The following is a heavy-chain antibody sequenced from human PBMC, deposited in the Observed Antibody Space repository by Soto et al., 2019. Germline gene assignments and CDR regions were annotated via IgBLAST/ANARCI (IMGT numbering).Heavy chain of an antibody. V-gene: IGHV3-11*01. CDR1: RFTFSDYY. D-gene: IGHD3-10*01. CDR2: ISSNSGAI. Sequence: QVQLVESGGGLVKPGGSLRLSCAASRFTFSDYYMSWIRQAPGKGLEWISSISSNSGAIFYAESVKGRFTISRDNAKNSLYLQMSSLRAEDTAVYYCARMVSRYDPLYYFDSWGQGTLVTVSS. J-gene: IGHJ4*02. CDR3: ARMVSRYDPLYYFDS.